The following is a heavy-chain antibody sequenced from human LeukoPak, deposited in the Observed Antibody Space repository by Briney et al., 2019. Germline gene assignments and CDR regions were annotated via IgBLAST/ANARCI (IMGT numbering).Heavy chain of an antibody. CDR2: ITTYNGST. CDR1: GYTFRDFG. J-gene: IGHJ4*02. Sequence: ALVKVSCKASGYTFRDFGISWVRQAPGQGLEWMGWITTYNGSTNYIQKLQGRVTMTTDTSTGTAYMELRSLRSDDTAVYYCARGPYYDSWSGAGYWGQGTLVTVSS. D-gene: IGHD3-3*01. CDR3: ARGPYYDSWSGAGY. V-gene: IGHV1-18*01.